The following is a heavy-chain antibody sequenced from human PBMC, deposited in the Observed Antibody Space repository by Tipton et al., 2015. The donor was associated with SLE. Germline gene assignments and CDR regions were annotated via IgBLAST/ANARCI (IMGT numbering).Heavy chain of an antibody. CDR3: ARAPQWEPPTFDI. D-gene: IGHD1-26*01. V-gene: IGHV1-18*01. CDR1: GYTFTTYG. CDR2: ISAYSGNT. Sequence: QLVQSGAEVKKPGASVKVSCKASGYTFTTYGISWVRQAPGQGLEWMGWISAYSGNTHYAQKLQGRVTMTTDTSTNTAYMDLRSLRSDDTAVYYCARAPQWEPPTFDIWGQGTMVTVSS. J-gene: IGHJ3*02.